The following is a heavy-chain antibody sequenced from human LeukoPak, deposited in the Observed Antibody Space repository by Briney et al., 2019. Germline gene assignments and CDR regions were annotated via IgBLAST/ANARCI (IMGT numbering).Heavy chain of an antibody. Sequence: GGSLRLSCAASGFTFSPYWMHRVRQAPGKGLVWVSRIKSDGSTNYADSVKGRFTISRDNAKNTVSLQMNSLRAEDTGVYFCARAPSEIGGYYPEYFRHWGQGTLVTVSS. J-gene: IGHJ1*01. CDR2: IKSDGST. V-gene: IGHV3-74*01. CDR3: ARAPSEIGGYYPEYFRH. CDR1: GFTFSPYW. D-gene: IGHD3-22*01.